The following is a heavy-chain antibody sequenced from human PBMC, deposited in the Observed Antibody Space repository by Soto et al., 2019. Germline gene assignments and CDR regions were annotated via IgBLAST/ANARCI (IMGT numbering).Heavy chain of an antibody. CDR3: ARVSHCRSASYYFHRKMCPMGV. D-gene: IGHD3-10*01. CDR1: GFPFSSYS. Sequence: PWGCLRLSCSASGFPFSSYSMNWVRQAQGKGLEWVSYISSSSTIYYADSVKGRFTISRDNAKNSLYLQMNSLRDEDTAVYYCARVSHCRSASYYFHRKMCPMGVWGQGTTVTVSS. J-gene: IGHJ6*02. V-gene: IGHV3-48*02. CDR2: ISSSSTI.